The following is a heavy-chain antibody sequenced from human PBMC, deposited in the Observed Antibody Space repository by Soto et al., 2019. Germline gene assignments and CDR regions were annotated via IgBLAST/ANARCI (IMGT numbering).Heavy chain of an antibody. V-gene: IGHV3-7*05. J-gene: IGHJ4*02. CDR1: GFTFSSYW. CDR2: IKQDGSGK. D-gene: IGHD2-2*01. Sequence: GGSLRLSCAASGFTFSSYWMSWVRQAPGKGLEWVANIKQDGSGKYYVDSVKGRFTISRDNAKNSLYLQMNSLRAEDTAVYYCARDSRLPTMLFDYWGQGTLVTVSS. CDR3: ARDSRLPTMLFDY.